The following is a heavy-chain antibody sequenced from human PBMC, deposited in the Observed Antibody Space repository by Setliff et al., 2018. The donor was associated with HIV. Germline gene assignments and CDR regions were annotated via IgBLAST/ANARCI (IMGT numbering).Heavy chain of an antibody. Sequence: GGSLRLTCAASGFTFSSYGMHWVGQAPGKGLEWVAFIRYDGSNKYYADSVKGRFTISRDNSKNTLYLQMNSLIAEDPAVYYCAKDGAAAGISVDYWGQGTLVTVSS. D-gene: IGHD6-13*01. CDR2: IRYDGSNK. V-gene: IGHV3-30*02. CDR1: GFTFSSYG. J-gene: IGHJ4*02. CDR3: AKDGAAAGISVDY.